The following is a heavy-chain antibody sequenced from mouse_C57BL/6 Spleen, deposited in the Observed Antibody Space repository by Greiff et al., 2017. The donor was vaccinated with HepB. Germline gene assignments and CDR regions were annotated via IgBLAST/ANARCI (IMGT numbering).Heavy chain of an antibody. Sequence: VQLQQSGTVLARPGASVKMSCKTSGYTFPSYWMHWVKQRPGQGLEWRGAIYPGNSDTSYNQKFKGKAKLTAVTSASTAYMELSSLTNEDSAVYYCARNDYDDVRFAYWGQGTLVTVSA. CDR2: IYPGNSDT. CDR3: ARNDYDDVRFAY. J-gene: IGHJ3*01. CDR1: GYTFPSYW. V-gene: IGHV1-5*01. D-gene: IGHD2-4*01.